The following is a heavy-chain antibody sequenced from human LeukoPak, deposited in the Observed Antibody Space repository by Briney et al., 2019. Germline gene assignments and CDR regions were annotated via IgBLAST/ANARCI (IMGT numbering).Heavy chain of an antibody. Sequence: GGSLRLSCAASGFTFSSYGMHWVRQAPGKGLEWVAVIWYDGSNKYYADSVKGRFTISRDNSKNTLYLQMNSLRAEDTAVYYCARGHYYGSGSYYYAPPDYYYGMDVWGQGTTVTVFS. J-gene: IGHJ6*02. CDR3: ARGHYYGSGSYYYAPPDYYYGMDV. V-gene: IGHV3-33*01. CDR2: IWYDGSNK. CDR1: GFTFSSYG. D-gene: IGHD3-10*01.